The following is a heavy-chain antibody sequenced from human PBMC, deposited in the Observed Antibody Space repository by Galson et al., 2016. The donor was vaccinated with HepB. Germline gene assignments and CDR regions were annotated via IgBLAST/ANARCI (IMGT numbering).Heavy chain of an antibody. CDR3: ARNPYSGPRYYYGLDV. J-gene: IGHJ6*02. CDR2: ISTDGSST. Sequence: SLRLSCAASGFTFSSYWMHWVRQAPGKGLMWVSRISTDGSSTRYADSVKGRFTISRDNAKNTLYLQMRSLRAEDSARYFCARNPYSGPRYYYGLDVWGRGTMVTVSS. CDR1: GFTFSSYW. V-gene: IGHV3-74*01. D-gene: IGHD4-23*01.